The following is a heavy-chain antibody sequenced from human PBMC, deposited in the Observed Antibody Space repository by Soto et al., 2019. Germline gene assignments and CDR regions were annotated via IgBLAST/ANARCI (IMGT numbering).Heavy chain of an antibody. Sequence: SETLSLTCAVSGGSISSSNWWSWVRQPPGKGLEWIGEIYHSGSTNYNPSLKSRVTISVDKSKNQFSLKLSSVTAADTAVYYCARELQQLVLVPYYYGMDVWDQGTTVTVS. V-gene: IGHV4-4*02. D-gene: IGHD6-13*01. CDR2: IYHSGST. CDR1: GGSISSSNW. CDR3: ARELQQLVLVPYYYGMDV. J-gene: IGHJ6*02.